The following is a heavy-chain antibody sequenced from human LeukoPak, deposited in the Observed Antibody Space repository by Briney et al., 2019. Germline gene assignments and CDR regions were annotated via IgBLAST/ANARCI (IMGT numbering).Heavy chain of an antibody. Sequence: GASVKVSCKASGYTFTDYYMHWVPQAPGQGFEWMGWINPNDGDTNYAQKFQGRVTMTRDTSISTAHMEVSRLRSDDTAVYYCARANFLYCSSSTCLFDYWGQGTLVTVSS. CDR3: ARANFLYCSSSTCLFDY. J-gene: IGHJ4*02. V-gene: IGHV1-2*02. CDR2: INPNDGDT. D-gene: IGHD2-2*01. CDR1: GYTFTDYY.